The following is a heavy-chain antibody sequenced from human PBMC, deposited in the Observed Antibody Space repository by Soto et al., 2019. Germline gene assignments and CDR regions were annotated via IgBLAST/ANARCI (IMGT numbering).Heavy chain of an antibody. Sequence: PSQTLSLTCAVSGDSVSSNSAAWNWIRQSPSRGLEWLGRTYYRSKWYNDYAVYVKSRISINPDTSKNQFSLQLKSVTHEDTAVYYCAREVHYYDSSGYFSHFYGMDVWGQGTTVTVSS. CDR1: GDSVSSNSAA. CDR3: AREVHYYDSSGYFSHFYGMDV. D-gene: IGHD3-22*01. CDR2: TYYRSKWYN. J-gene: IGHJ6*02. V-gene: IGHV6-1*01.